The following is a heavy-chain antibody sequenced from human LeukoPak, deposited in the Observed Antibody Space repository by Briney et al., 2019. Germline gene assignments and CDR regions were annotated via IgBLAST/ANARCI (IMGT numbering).Heavy chain of an antibody. J-gene: IGHJ4*02. CDR2: INWNAGST. Sequence: PGGSLRLSCAASGFMFDDYDMSWVRQAPGKGLEWVSGINWNAGSTAYADSVKGRFTISRDNAKNSLYLQMNSLRAEDTALYYCARAFKYSMSGYYFDYWGQGTLVIVSS. CDR3: ARAFKYSMSGYYFDY. CDR1: GFMFDDYD. V-gene: IGHV3-20*04. D-gene: IGHD2-21*01.